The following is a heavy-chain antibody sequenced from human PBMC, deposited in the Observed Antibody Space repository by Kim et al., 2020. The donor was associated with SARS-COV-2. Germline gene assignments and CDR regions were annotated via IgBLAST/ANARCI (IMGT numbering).Heavy chain of an antibody. J-gene: IGHJ6*02. CDR2: ISYDGSNK. Sequence: GGSLRLSCAASGFTFSSYGMHWVRQAPGKGLEWVAVISYDGSNKYYADSVKGRFTISRDNSKNTLYLQMNSLRAEDTAVYYCAKPLTKSSGWKYYYYYYGMDVWGQGTTVTVSS. CDR1: GFTFSSYG. D-gene: IGHD6-19*01. V-gene: IGHV3-30*18. CDR3: AKPLTKSSGWKYYYYYYGMDV.